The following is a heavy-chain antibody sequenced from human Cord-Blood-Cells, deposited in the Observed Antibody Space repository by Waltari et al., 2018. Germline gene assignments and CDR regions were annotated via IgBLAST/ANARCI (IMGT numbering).Heavy chain of an antibody. CDR1: GYSISSGYY. J-gene: IGHJ5*02. D-gene: IGHD2-2*01. CDR2: IYHSGST. Sequence: QVQLQESGPGLVKPSETLSLTCTVSGYSISSGYYWGWIRQPPGKGLDWVGSIYHSGSTGNNPSLKSRVAISVDTSKNQFSLKLSSVTAADTAVYYCASGVVVPANYWFDPWGQGTLVTVSS. CDR3: ASGVVVPANYWFDP. V-gene: IGHV4-38-2*02.